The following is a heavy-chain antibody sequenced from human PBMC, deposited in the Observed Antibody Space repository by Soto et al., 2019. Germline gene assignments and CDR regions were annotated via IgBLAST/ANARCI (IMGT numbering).Heavy chain of an antibody. Sequence: QVQLRESGPGLVKPSQTLSLTCTASGDSISSGDYYWSWIRQPPGKGLEWIGCIYYSGNTYYNPSLERRFSISVDTSKNQFSLQLSSVTVADTAVCYCASGFKRYSSPPGPLEYWGLGPLVTVSS. CDR1: GDSISSGDYY. V-gene: IGHV4-30-4*01. CDR3: ASGFKRYSSPPGPLEY. J-gene: IGHJ4*02. CDR2: IYYSGNT. D-gene: IGHD6-13*01.